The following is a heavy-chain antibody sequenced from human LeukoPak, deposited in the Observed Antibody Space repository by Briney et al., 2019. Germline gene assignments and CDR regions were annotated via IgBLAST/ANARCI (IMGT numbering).Heavy chain of an antibody. CDR3: ASHRATHFSSGQDPFDY. CDR2: IYPGDSDT. J-gene: IGHJ4*02. D-gene: IGHD6-19*01. V-gene: IGHV5-51*01. CDR1: GYSFTSYW. Sequence: GESLKISCKGSGYSFTSYWIGWVRQMPGKGLEWMGIIYPGDSDTRYSPSFQGQVTISADKSISTAYLQWSSLKASDTAMYYCASHRATHFSSGQDPFDYWGQGTLVTVSS.